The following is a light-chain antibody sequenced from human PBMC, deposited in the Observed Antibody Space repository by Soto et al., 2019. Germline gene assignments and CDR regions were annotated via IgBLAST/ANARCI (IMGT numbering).Light chain of an antibody. V-gene: IGLV2-14*03. CDR1: SNDVGGHDY. J-gene: IGLJ1*01. CDR2: DVL. Sequence: QSALTQPASVSGSPGQSITISCTGTSNDVGGHDYVSWYQQHPGKAPKLVIYDVLSRPSGVSDRFSGSKSGHTASLTISGLRPEDKADYYCASYTSSSTLVFGTGTKLTVL. CDR3: ASYTSSSTLV.